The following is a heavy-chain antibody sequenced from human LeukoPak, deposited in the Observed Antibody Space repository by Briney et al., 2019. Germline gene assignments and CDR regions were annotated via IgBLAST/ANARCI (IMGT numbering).Heavy chain of an antibody. Sequence: GGSLRLSCAASGFTFSSSAMSWARQVPGKGLEWVSGISASGGSTSYADSVRGRFTISRDNSKNTLYVQMNSLRDEDTAVYYCAKDKPAMDIVLMVYASFDYWGQGTLVTVSS. V-gene: IGHV3-23*01. D-gene: IGHD2-8*01. CDR1: GFTFSSSA. CDR3: AKDKPAMDIVLMVYASFDY. CDR2: ISASGGST. J-gene: IGHJ4*02.